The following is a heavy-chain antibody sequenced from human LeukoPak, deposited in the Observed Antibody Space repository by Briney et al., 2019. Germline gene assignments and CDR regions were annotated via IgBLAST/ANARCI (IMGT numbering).Heavy chain of an antibody. J-gene: IGHJ3*02. Sequence: PSETLSLTCGVSGGSVSSTNWWTWIRQPPGKGLEWIGEVHLDGRTNFNPSLKSRLTMSVDLSENHVSLKLTSVTAADTAVYYCARDTPWGGPNLPDAFDIWGQGTMVTVSS. D-gene: IGHD2-15*01. V-gene: IGHV4-4*02. CDR2: VHLDGRT. CDR3: ARDTPWGGPNLPDAFDI. CDR1: GGSVSSTNW.